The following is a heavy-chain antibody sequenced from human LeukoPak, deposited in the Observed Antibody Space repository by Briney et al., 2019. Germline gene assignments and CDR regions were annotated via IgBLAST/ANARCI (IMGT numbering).Heavy chain of an antibody. V-gene: IGHV3-11*01. CDR2: ISSSGSTI. J-gene: IGHJ6*02. CDR3: ARDWSPYYYYGMDV. Sequence: GGSLRLSCAASGFTFSDYYMSWIRQAPGKGLEWVSYISSSGSTIYYADSVKGRFTISRDNAKNSLYLQMNSLRAEDTAVYYCARDWSPYYYYGMDVWGQGTTVTVSS. CDR1: GFTFSDYY.